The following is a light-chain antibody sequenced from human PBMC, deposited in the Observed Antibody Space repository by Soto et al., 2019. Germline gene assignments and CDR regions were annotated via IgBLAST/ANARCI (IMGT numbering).Light chain of an antibody. J-gene: IGLJ1*01. V-gene: IGLV2-14*03. CDR3: CSYTSTTTLV. CDR2: DVS. CDR1: SNDVGDNNY. Sequence: QSALTQPASVSGSPGQSITISCTGTSNDVGDNNYVSWYQQHPGKAPKLLIHDVSRRPSGISNRFSGSKSGNTASLTISRLQTGDEADYHCCSYTSTTTLVFGTGTKVTVL.